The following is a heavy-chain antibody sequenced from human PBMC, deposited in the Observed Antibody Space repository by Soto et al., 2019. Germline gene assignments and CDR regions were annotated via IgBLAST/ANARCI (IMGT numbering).Heavy chain of an antibody. CDR3: ARDAYGVEGLGGAFDF. CDR2: IWYDGTKK. V-gene: IGHV3-33*01. CDR1: GFTYSRYA. Sequence: QVQLVESGGGVVQPGRSLRLSCAASGFTYSRYAMQWARQAPGKGLEWVAMIWYDGTKKYYADSVKGRFTISRDKSKNTVDVQMNSLRAEDTAVYYGARDAYGVEGLGGAFDFWGQGTMVTVSS. J-gene: IGHJ3*01. D-gene: IGHD3-16*01.